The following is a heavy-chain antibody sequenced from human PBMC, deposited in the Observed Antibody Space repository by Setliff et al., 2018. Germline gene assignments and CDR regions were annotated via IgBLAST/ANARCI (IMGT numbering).Heavy chain of an antibody. CDR1: GFTFSTYW. Sequence: GGSLRLSCAASGFTFSTYWMHWVRQGPGKGLVWVSHINCDGSNTNYADSVKGRFTISRDNAKNTLYLQMNSLRAEDTAVYYCAREGGDTAMVGAFDYWGQGTLVTVSS. D-gene: IGHD5-18*01. V-gene: IGHV3-74*01. J-gene: IGHJ4*02. CDR2: INCDGSNT. CDR3: AREGGDTAMVGAFDY.